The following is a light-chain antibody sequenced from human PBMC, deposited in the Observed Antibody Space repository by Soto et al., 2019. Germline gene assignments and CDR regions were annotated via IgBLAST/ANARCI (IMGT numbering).Light chain of an antibody. CDR1: QTLLYRNGNNY. CDR3: MQALQTPLT. Sequence: DIVMTQSPLSLPVTPGEPASISCRSSQTLLYRNGNNYLDWYLQKPGQSPQLLICLASNRASGVPDRFSGSGSGTDFTLKISRVEAEDVGVYYCMQALQTPLTFGGGTKVEIK. CDR2: LAS. J-gene: IGKJ4*01. V-gene: IGKV2-28*01.